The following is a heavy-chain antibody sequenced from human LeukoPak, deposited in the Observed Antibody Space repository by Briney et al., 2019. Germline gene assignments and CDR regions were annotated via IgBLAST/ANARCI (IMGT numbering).Heavy chain of an antibody. CDR2: IYTSGST. CDR1: GGSISSYY. D-gene: IGHD3-22*01. CDR3: ARHDRDSSGYYRFDY. V-gene: IGHV4-4*09. Sequence: PSATLSLTCTVSGGSISSYYWSWIRPPPGKGLEWIGYIYTSGSTNYNPSLKSRVTISVDTSKNQFSLKLSSVTAADTAVYYCARHDRDSSGYYRFDYWGQGTLVTVSS. J-gene: IGHJ4*02.